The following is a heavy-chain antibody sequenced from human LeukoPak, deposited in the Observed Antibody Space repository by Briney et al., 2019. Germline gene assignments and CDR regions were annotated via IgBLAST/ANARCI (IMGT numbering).Heavy chain of an antibody. CDR3: ARVGGH. Sequence: GGSLRLSCAASGFTFSSYGMHWVRQAPGKGLEWVAFIHYDGTNEYYADSVRGRFTISRDKSKNTLYLQMNSLRVEDTAVYYCARVGGHWGQGTLVTVSS. CDR1: GFTFSSYG. D-gene: IGHD3-10*01. V-gene: IGHV3-30*02. CDR2: IHYDGTNE. J-gene: IGHJ4*02.